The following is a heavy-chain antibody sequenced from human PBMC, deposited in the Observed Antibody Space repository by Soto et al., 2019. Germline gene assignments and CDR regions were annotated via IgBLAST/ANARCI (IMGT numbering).Heavy chain of an antibody. CDR2: INAGNGNT. Sequence: ASVKVSCKASGYTFTSYAMHWVRQAPGQRLEWMEWINAGNGNTKYSQKFQGRVTITRDTSASTAYMELSSLRSEDTAVYYCARDPIAETLFDYWGPGTLVTVSS. V-gene: IGHV1-3*01. CDR3: ARDPIAETLFDY. D-gene: IGHD6-13*01. J-gene: IGHJ4*02. CDR1: GYTFTSYA.